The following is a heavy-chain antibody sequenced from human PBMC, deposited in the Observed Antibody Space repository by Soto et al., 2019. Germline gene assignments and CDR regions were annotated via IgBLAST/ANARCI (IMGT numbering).Heavy chain of an antibody. Sequence: QVQLQESGPGLVEPSQTLSLTCTVSGGSISSGDYCWSWIRQTPGKGLEWIGHIYNRGSTYSNPSLKSRVTISVDTSKTQCSLKLSSVTAADTAVYFCARGPSGDKVDYWGQGILVTVSS. CDR2: IYNRGST. J-gene: IGHJ4*02. D-gene: IGHD1-26*01. V-gene: IGHV4-30-4*01. CDR1: GGSISSGDYC. CDR3: ARGPSGDKVDY.